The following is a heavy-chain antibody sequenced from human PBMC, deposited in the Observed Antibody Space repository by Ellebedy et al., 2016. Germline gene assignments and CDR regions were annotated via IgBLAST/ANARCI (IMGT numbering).Heavy chain of an antibody. J-gene: IGHJ6*02. CDR1: GFTFSSYA. D-gene: IGHD3-22*01. CDR2: ISYDGSNK. CDR3: ARQRIVVVITGYYYYGMDV. V-gene: IGHV3-30*04. Sequence: GGSLRLSXAASGFTFSSYAMHWVRQAPGKGLEWVAVISYDGSNKYYADSVKGRFTISRDNSKNTLYLQMNSLRAEDTAVYYCARQRIVVVITGYYYYGMDVWGQGTTVTVSS.